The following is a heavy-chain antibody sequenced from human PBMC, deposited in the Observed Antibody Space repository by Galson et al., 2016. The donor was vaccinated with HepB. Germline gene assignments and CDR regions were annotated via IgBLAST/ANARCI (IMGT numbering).Heavy chain of an antibody. Sequence: SLRLSCAASGFTFSYYWMSWVRQAPGKGLEWVANIQQDGAHKNYVDSVKGRFTISRDNAKNALYLQMNSLRDDDTAVYYCGRLSRTFPDCWGQGTLVTVSS. CDR3: GRLSRTFPDC. CDR1: GFTFSYYW. D-gene: IGHD2/OR15-2a*01. J-gene: IGHJ4*02. V-gene: IGHV3-7*01. CDR2: IQQDGAHK.